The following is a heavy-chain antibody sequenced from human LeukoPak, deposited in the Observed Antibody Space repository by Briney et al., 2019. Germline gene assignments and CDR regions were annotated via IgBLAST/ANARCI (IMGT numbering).Heavy chain of an antibody. J-gene: IGHJ4*02. CDR3: AKDRANSVSYQAWHFDY. Sequence: GGSLRLSCSASGFTFSNYWMAWVRQAPGEGLEWVAHIKQDGSKIEYVDSVKGRFTISRDNAKNSVYLQMNSLRAEDTAVYCCAKDRANSVSYQAWHFDYWGQGTLVTVSS. D-gene: IGHD1-26*01. V-gene: IGHV3-7*01. CDR2: IKQDGSKI. CDR1: GFTFSNYW.